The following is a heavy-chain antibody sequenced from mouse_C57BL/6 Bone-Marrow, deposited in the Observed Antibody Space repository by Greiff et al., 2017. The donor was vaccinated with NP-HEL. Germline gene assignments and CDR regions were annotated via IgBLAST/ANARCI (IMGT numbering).Heavy chain of an antibody. Sequence: EVMLVESGGGLVQPGESLKLSCESNEYEFPSYDMSWVRKTPEKRLELVAAINSYGGSTYYPDTIEGRFIISRDNTKKTLYLQMSSLKSEDRALYYCARYSNYGAWFAYWGQGTLVTVSA. D-gene: IGHD2-5*01. CDR2: INSYGGST. J-gene: IGHJ3*01. CDR3: ARYSNYGAWFAY. CDR1: EYEFPSYD. V-gene: IGHV5-2*01.